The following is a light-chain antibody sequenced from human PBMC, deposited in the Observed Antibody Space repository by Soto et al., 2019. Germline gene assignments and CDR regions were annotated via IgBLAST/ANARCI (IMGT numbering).Light chain of an antibody. CDR2: GAS. CDR3: QQYADWPRT. J-gene: IGKJ1*01. V-gene: IGKV3-15*01. Sequence: EVLLTQSPATLSVSPGERATLSCRASESVRTSLAWYQQKPGRSPSLLIFGASTRATGLPARFSGSGSGEEFTLTISSLQSEDFAVYYCQQYADWPRTFGQGTKVYI. CDR1: ESVRTS.